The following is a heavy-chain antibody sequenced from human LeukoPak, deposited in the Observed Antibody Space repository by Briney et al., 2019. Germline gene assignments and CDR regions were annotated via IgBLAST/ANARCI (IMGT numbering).Heavy chain of an antibody. Sequence: ASVRVSCKASGYTFTSYDINWVRQAPGQGLEWVGWMNPNSGNTGYAQKFQGRVTMTTNTSISTAYMELSSLRSEDTAVYYCAREVGSGWFYYYYGMDVWGQGTTVTVSS. CDR3: AREVGSGWFYYYYGMDV. CDR2: MNPNSGNT. J-gene: IGHJ6*02. CDR1: GYTFTSYD. D-gene: IGHD6-19*01. V-gene: IGHV1-8*01.